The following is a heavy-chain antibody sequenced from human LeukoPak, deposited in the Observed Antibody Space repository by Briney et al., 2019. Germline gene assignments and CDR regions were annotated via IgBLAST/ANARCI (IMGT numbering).Heavy chain of an antibody. Sequence: ASVKVSCKASGYTFTSYAMHWVRQAPGQRLEWMGWINAGNGNTKYSQKFQGRVTITGDTSASTAYMELSSLRSEDTAVYYCAISPRGWFGELFPSFHYGMDVWGKGTTVTVSS. CDR2: INAGNGNT. D-gene: IGHD3-10*01. V-gene: IGHV1-3*01. J-gene: IGHJ6*04. CDR3: AISPRGWFGELFPSFHYGMDV. CDR1: GYTFTSYA.